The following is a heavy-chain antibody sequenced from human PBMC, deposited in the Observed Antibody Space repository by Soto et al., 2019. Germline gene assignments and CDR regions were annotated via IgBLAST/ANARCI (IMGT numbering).Heavy chain of an antibody. D-gene: IGHD3-22*01. J-gene: IGHJ4*02. Sequence: GGSLRLSCTASGFTFRSYAMSWVSQTPGKGLEWVSAISGSGGSTYYADSVKGRFTISRDNSKNTLYLQMNSLRAEDTAVYYCAKDLPPNYYDSSGYFPYYYFDYWGQGTLVTGSS. CDR1: GFTFRSYA. CDR3: AKDLPPNYYDSSGYFPYYYFDY. CDR2: ISGSGGST. V-gene: IGHV3-23*01.